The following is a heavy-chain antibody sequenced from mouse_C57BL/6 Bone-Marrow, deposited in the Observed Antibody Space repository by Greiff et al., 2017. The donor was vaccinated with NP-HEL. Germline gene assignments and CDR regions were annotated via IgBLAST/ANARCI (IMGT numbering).Heavy chain of an antibody. D-gene: IGHD1-1*01. CDR2: IDPETGGT. Sequence: VQLQESGAELVRPGASVTLSCKASGYTFTDYEMHWVKQTPVHGLEWIGAIDPETGGTAYNQKFKGKAILTADKSSSTAYMGLRSLTSEDSAVYYCTSYGSSYVYFDVWGTGTTVTVSS. CDR1: GYTFTDYE. CDR3: TSYGSSYVYFDV. V-gene: IGHV1-15*01. J-gene: IGHJ1*03.